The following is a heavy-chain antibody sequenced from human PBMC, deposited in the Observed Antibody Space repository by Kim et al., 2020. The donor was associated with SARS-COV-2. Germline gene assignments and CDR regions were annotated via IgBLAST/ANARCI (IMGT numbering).Heavy chain of an antibody. CDR2: INNDGSDA. J-gene: IGHJ1*01. CDR1: GFIFSRYW. D-gene: IGHD2-21*02. CDR3: SSLASLVMETD. Sequence: GGSLRLSCAASGFIFSRYWMHWVRQVPGKGLVWVSQINNDGSDATYADSMKGRFTISRDNAKRTLFLQLNSLRVDDTGVYYCSSLASLVMETDWGQGSMVTVSS. V-gene: IGHV3-74*01.